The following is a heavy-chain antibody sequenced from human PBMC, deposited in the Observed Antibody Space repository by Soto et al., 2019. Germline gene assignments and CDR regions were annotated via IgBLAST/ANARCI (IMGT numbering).Heavy chain of an antibody. D-gene: IGHD3-10*01. J-gene: IGHJ4*02. Sequence: QVQLVQSGAEVKKPGSSGKVSCKASGGNFSSLAISWVGQAPGQGLEWMVGLVPVFGTANYAQKFQARVTITADKSTSTSYMDLSRLRSEDTAVYYGARSPGVFDYWVKGTLVTVSS. CDR3: ARSPGVFDY. V-gene: IGHV1-69*06. CDR1: GGNFSSLA. CDR2: LVPVFGTA.